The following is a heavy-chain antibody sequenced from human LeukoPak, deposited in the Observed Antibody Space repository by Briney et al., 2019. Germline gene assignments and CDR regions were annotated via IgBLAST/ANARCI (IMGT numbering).Heavy chain of an antibody. Sequence: SVKVSCKASGGTFSSYDISWVRQAPGQGLEWMGRIIPIFGTANYAQKFQGRVTITADKSTSTAYMELSSLRSEDTAVYYCARGPYCSSTSCYFDYWGQGTLVTVSS. CDR2: IIPIFGTA. CDR3: ARGPYCSSTSCYFDY. V-gene: IGHV1-69*06. CDR1: GGTFSSYD. D-gene: IGHD2-2*01. J-gene: IGHJ4*02.